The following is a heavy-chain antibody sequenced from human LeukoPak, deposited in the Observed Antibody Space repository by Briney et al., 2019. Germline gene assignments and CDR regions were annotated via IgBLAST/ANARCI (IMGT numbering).Heavy chain of an antibody. Sequence: GGSLRLSCAASGFTFSSYWMSWVRQAPGKGLEWVANIKQDGSEKYYVDSVKGRFTVSRDNAKNALYPQMNSLRAEDTAVYWCVGVIYDILTGWVDYWGQGTLVTVSS. J-gene: IGHJ4*02. CDR2: IKQDGSEK. CDR3: VGVIYDILTGWVDY. D-gene: IGHD3-9*01. CDR1: GFTFSSYW. V-gene: IGHV3-7*04.